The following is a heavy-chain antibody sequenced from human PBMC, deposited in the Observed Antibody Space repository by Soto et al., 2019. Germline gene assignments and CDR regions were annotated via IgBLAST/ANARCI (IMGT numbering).Heavy chain of an antibody. V-gene: IGHV4-34*01. Sequence: QVQLQQWGAGLLKPSETLSLTCAVYGGSFSGYYWSWIRQPPGKGLEWIGEINHSGSTNYNPSLKXRXPXXVDTSKNQFSLKLISVPAADTAVYYCARGRVYFQHWGQGTLVTVSS. CDR2: INHSGST. CDR1: GGSFSGYY. J-gene: IGHJ1*01. CDR3: ARGRVYFQH.